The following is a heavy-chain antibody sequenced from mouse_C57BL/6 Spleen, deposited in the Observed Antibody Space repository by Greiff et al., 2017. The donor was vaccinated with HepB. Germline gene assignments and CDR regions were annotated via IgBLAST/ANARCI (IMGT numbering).Heavy chain of an antibody. D-gene: IGHD1-1*01. V-gene: IGHV1-31*01. CDR1: GYSFTGYY. CDR3: ARSFYYGSSPSAMDY. J-gene: IGHJ4*01. Sequence: EVQLQESGPELVKPGASVKISCKASGYSFTGYYMHWVKQSHGNILDWIGYIYPYNGVSSYNQKFKGKATLTVDKSSSTAYMELRSLTSEDSAVYYCARSFYYGSSPSAMDYWGQGTSVTVSS. CDR2: IYPYNGVS.